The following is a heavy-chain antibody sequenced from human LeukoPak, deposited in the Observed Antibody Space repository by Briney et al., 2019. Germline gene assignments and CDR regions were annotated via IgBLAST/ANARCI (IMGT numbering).Heavy chain of an antibody. D-gene: IGHD1-26*01. J-gene: IGHJ4*02. Sequence: ASVKVSCKASGYTFTSYGISWVRQAPGQGLEWMGWIGSYNGNTNFAQKLQGRVTMTTDTSTSTAYMELRSLTSDDTAVYYCARGREPPYDYWGQGTLVTVSS. CDR1: GYTFTSYG. V-gene: IGHV1-18*01. CDR3: ARGREPPYDY. CDR2: IGSYNGNT.